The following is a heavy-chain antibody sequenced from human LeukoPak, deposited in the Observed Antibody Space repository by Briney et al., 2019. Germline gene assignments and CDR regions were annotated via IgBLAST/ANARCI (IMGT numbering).Heavy chain of an antibody. CDR2: IYPDDSNT. CDR3: ARHDTSGWTPTSTFDI. Sequence: GESLKISCKGSGYSFTNYCIGWVRQMPGKGLVWMGIIYPDDSNTIYSPSFQGQVTMSADMSINTAYLEWSSLKASDGAMYYCARHDTSGWTPTSTFDIWGRGTMVTVSS. CDR1: GYSFTNYC. J-gene: IGHJ3*02. V-gene: IGHV5-51*01. D-gene: IGHD3-22*01.